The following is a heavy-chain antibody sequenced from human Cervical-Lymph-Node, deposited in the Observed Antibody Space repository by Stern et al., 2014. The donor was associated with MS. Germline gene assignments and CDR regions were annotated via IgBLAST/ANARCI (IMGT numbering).Heavy chain of an antibody. J-gene: IGHJ5*02. CDR3: ARASLGDYDWFDP. D-gene: IGHD4-17*01. CDR2: IHHSGTT. Sequence: QVQLQESGPGLVKASGTLSLTCAVSGDSITSDTWWSWVRQPPRKGLEWIGEIHHSGTTNYNPSLESRLTISLDKSKNQFPLNRTFGTAADTAVYYCARASLGDYDWFDPWGQGTLVTVSS. V-gene: IGHV4-4*02. CDR1: GDSITSDTW.